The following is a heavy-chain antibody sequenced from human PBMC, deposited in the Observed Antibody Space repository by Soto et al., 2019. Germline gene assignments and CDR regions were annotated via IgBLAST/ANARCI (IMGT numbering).Heavy chain of an antibody. V-gene: IGHV1-18*01. Sequence: QVQLVQSGGEVKKPGASVRVSCKASGYTFNSYGISWVRQAPGQGLEWMGWLNTYNGNTNYAQKFQGRVSMTTDTSTSTAYLELRSLGSDDTAVYYCAIDVRYSTSGDRRFDPWGQGTLVTVSS. J-gene: IGHJ5*02. CDR1: GYTFNSYG. CDR2: LNTYNGNT. CDR3: AIDVRYSTSGDRRFDP. D-gene: IGHD6-6*01.